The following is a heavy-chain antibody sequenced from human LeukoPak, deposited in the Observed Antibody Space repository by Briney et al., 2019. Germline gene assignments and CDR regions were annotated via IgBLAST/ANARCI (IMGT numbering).Heavy chain of an antibody. D-gene: IGHD2-2*01. V-gene: IGHV4-39*07. Sequence: PSETLSLTCTVSGGSISSSSYYWGWIRQPPGKGLEWIGSIYYSGSTYYNPSLKSRVTISVDTSKNQFSLNLTSVTAADTAVYYCARDVPWLDPWGQGTLVTVSS. CDR3: ARDVPWLDP. CDR2: IYYSGST. J-gene: IGHJ5*02. CDR1: GGSISSSSYY.